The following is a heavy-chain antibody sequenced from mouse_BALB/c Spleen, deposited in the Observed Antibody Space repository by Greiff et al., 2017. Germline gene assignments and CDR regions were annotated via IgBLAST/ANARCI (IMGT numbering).Heavy chain of an antibody. D-gene: IGHD4-1*01. CDR1: GFTFSNYW. CDR3: TRRLTGNYFDY. CDR2: IRLKSNNYAT. J-gene: IGHJ2*01. V-gene: IGHV6-6*02. Sequence: EVKLEESGGGLVQPGGSMKLSCVASGFTFSNYWMNWVRQSPEKGLEWVAEIRLKSNNYATHYAESVKGRFTISRDDSKSSVYLQMNNLRAEDTGIYYCTRRLTGNYFDYWGQGTTLTVSS.